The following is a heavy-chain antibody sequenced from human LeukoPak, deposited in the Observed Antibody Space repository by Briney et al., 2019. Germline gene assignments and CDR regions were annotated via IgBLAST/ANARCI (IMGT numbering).Heavy chain of an antibody. CDR3: AKESKAILTWFYSDY. V-gene: IGHV3-23*01. D-gene: IGHD3-9*01. CDR2: ISGSGGST. J-gene: IGHJ4*02. Sequence: GGSLRLSCAASGFTFDDYAMHWVRQAPGKGLEWVSAISGSGGSTYYADSVKGRFTISRDNSKNTLYLQMNSLRAEDTAVYYCAKESKAILTWFYSDYWGQGTLVTVSS. CDR1: GFTFDDYA.